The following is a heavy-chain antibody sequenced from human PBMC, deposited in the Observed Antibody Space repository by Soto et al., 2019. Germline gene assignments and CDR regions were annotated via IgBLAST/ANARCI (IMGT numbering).Heavy chain of an antibody. D-gene: IGHD3-22*01. CDR3: ARDPDSSGYYYFDY. V-gene: IGHV3-64*01. CDR1: GFTFSSYA. Sequence: EVQLVESGGGLVKPGGSLRLSCAASGFTFSSYAMHWVRQAPGKGLEYVSAISSYGGSTYYANSVKCRFTISRDNSKNTLYLQMGSLRAEDMAVYYCARDPDSSGYYYFDYWGHGTLVTVSS. CDR2: ISSYGGST. J-gene: IGHJ4*01.